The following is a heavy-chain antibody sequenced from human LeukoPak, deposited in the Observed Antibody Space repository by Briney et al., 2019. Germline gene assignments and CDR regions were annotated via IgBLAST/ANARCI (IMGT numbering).Heavy chain of an antibody. Sequence: GGSLRLSCEASGFTFDDYGMGWVRQAPGKGLEWVSGINWDGGSTGYADSVKGRFTISRDNAKNSLYLQKNSLRAEDMALYYCAKDISPQLIAARPGYFDYWGQGTLVTVSS. J-gene: IGHJ4*02. CDR1: GFTFDDYG. CDR3: AKDISPQLIAARPGYFDY. V-gene: IGHV3-20*04. D-gene: IGHD6-6*01. CDR2: INWDGGST.